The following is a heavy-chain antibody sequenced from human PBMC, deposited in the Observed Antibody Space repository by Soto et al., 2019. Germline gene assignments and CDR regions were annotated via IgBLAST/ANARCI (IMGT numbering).Heavy chain of an antibody. D-gene: IGHD2-2*01. CDR1: GFTFSSYW. Sequence: LRLSCAASGFTFSSYWMSWVRQAPGKGLEWVANIKQDGSEKYYVDSVKGRFTISRDNAKNSLYLQMNSLRAEDTAVYYCARDWKGYCSSTSCYGAFDYWGQGTLVTVSS. J-gene: IGHJ4*02. V-gene: IGHV3-7*03. CDR2: IKQDGSEK. CDR3: ARDWKGYCSSTSCYGAFDY.